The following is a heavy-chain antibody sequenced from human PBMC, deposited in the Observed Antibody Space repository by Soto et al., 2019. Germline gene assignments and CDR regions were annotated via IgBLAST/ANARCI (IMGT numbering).Heavy chain of an antibody. V-gene: IGHV4-59*01. CDR3: ARDFLTVDTAMVTKLGYYYYGMDV. J-gene: IGHJ6*02. D-gene: IGHD5-18*01. CDR1: GGSISSYY. Sequence: SETLSLTCTVSGGSISSYYWSWIRQPPGKGLEWIGYIYYSGSTNYNPSLKSRVTISVDTSKNQFSLKLSSVTAADTAVYYCARDFLTVDTAMVTKLGYYYYGMDVWGQGTTVTVS. CDR2: IYYSGST.